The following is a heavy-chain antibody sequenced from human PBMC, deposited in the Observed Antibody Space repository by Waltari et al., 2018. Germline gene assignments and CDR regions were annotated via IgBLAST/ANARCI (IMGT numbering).Heavy chain of an antibody. CDR3: ARSSRIVGATNLYDYYYMDV. CDR2: ISSSSSTI. CDR1: GFTFSSYS. V-gene: IGHV3-48*04. D-gene: IGHD1-26*01. J-gene: IGHJ6*03. Sequence: EVQLVESGGGLVQPGGSLRLSCAASGFTFSSYSMNWVRQAPGKGLEWVSYISSSSSTIYYADSVKGRFTISRDNAKNSLYLQMNSLRAEDTAVYYCARSSRIVGATNLYDYYYMDVWGKGTTVTVSS.